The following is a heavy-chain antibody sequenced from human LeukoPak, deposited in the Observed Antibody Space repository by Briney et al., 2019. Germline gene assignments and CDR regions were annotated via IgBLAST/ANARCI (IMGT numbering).Heavy chain of an antibody. J-gene: IGHJ5*02. V-gene: IGHV4-34*01. CDR1: GGSFSGYY. CDR2: INHSGST. D-gene: IGHD2-8*01. CDR3: ARVYCPNGVCYNSRGWFDP. Sequence: SETLSLTCAVYGGSFSGYYRSWIRQPPGKGLEWIGEINHSGSTNYNPSLKSRVTISVDTSKNQFSLRLSSVTAADTAVYYCARVYCPNGVCYNSRGWFDPWGQGTLVTVSS.